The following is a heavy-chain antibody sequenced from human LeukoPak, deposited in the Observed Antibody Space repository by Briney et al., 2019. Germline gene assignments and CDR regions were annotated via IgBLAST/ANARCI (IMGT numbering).Heavy chain of an antibody. J-gene: IGHJ5*02. CDR2: IYHSGST. CDR3: ARDWGASIGSYSSWFDP. V-gene: IGHV4-38-2*02. Sequence: PSETLSLTCTVSGYSISSGYYWGWIRQPPGKGLEWIGSIYHSGSTYYNPSLKSRVTISVDTSKNQFSLKLSSVTAADTAVYYCARDWGASIGSYSSWFDPWGQGTLVTVSS. CDR1: GYSISSGYY. D-gene: IGHD1-26*01.